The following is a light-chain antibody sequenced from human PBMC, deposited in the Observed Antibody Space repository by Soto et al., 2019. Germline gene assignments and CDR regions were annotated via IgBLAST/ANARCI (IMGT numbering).Light chain of an antibody. CDR2: AAS. CDR1: QNISTY. Sequence: DVQMTQSPSSLSASVGDRVTMTCRASQNISTYLNWYQQKPGKAPKLLIYAASSLQNGVPSSFSGSGSGTDFTLTISRLQPEDFATYYCQQSYSTPFTFGPGTKVDIK. J-gene: IGKJ3*01. CDR3: QQSYSTPFT. V-gene: IGKV1-39*01.